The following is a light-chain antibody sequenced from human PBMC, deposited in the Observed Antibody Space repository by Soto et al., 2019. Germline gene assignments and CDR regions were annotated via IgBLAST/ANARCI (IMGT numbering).Light chain of an antibody. V-gene: IGKV3-20*01. CDR3: QQYNTSPRT. CDR2: GAY. J-gene: IGKJ1*01. Sequence: EIVLTKYPCTLSLAPGERATVSFRASQTVSTNYLAWYQQKPGQAPRLLIYGAYKRATGIPDRFSGSGSGTDFTLTISRLEPEDFAVYCCQQYNTSPRTFGQGTMVDIK. CDR1: QTVSTNY.